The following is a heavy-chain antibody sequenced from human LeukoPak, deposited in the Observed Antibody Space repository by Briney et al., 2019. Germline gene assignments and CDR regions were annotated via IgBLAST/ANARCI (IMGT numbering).Heavy chain of an antibody. CDR1: GGSISSSSYY. Sequence: PSETLSLTCTVSGGSISSSSYYWGWIRQPPGKGLEWIGSIYYSGSTYYNPSLKSRVTISVDTSKNQFSLKLSSVTAADTAVYYCAREKQQQLVLFGRNENWFDPWGQGTLVTVSS. CDR3: AREKQQQLVLFGRNENWFDP. V-gene: IGHV4-39*07. CDR2: IYYSGST. D-gene: IGHD6-13*01. J-gene: IGHJ5*02.